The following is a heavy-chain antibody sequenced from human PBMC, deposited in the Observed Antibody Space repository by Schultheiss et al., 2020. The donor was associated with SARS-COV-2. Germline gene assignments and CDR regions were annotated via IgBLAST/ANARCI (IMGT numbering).Heavy chain of an antibody. V-gene: IGHV3-30*18. Sequence: GGSLRLSCAASGFTFSSYGMHWVRQAPGKGLEWVAVISYDGSNKYYADSVKGRFTISRDNSKNTLYLQMNSLRAEDTAVYYCAKKGAHGFGEDPFDYWGQGTLVTVSS. D-gene: IGHD3-10*01. CDR2: ISYDGSNK. CDR1: GFTFSSYG. J-gene: IGHJ4*02. CDR3: AKKGAHGFGEDPFDY.